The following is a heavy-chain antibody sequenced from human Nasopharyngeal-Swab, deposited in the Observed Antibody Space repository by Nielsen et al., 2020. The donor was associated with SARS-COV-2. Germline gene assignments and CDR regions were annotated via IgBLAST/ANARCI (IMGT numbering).Heavy chain of an antibody. CDR2: IYYSGST. D-gene: IGHD5-18*01. V-gene: IGHV4-31*02. J-gene: IGHJ3*02. CDR3: ARGRVQLWFVPILFDAFDI. Sequence: WIRQPPGKGLEWIGYIYYSGSTYYNPSLKSRVTISVDTSKNQFSLKLSSVTAADTAVYYCARGRVQLWFVPILFDAFDIWGQGTMVTVSS.